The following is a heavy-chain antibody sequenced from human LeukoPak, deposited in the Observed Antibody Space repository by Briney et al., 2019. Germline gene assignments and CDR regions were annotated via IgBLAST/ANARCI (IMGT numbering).Heavy chain of an antibody. CDR1: GFTFSSYE. J-gene: IGHJ1*01. D-gene: IGHD6-13*01. CDR2: ISSSGSTI. CDR3: ARPSRPYRSSEYFQH. V-gene: IGHV3-48*03. Sequence: GGSLRLSCAASGFTFSSYEMNWVCHVPGKGLERISYISSSGSTIYFADSVKGRFTISRDNAKNSLYLQMNSLRAEDTAVYYCARPSRPYRSSEYFQHWGQGTLVIVSS.